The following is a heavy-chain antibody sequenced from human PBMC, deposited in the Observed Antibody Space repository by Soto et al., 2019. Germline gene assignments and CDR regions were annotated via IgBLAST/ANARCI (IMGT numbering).Heavy chain of an antibody. Sequence: LRLSCAASGFTFSSYAMGWVRQAPGKGLEWVSTISGSGGGTYYADSVQGRFTISRDNSKNTLYLQMNSLRAEDTAVYYCAGYYDSSGYTALGYWGQGTLVTVSS. D-gene: IGHD3-22*01. CDR3: AGYYDSSGYTALGY. V-gene: IGHV3-23*01. CDR1: GFTFSSYA. CDR2: ISGSGGGT. J-gene: IGHJ4*02.